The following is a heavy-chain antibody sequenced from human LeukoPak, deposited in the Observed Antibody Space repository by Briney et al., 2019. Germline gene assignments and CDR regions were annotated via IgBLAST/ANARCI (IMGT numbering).Heavy chain of an antibody. CDR1: GFTVSRNY. D-gene: IGHD1-1*01. CDR3: ARSPVLDRNDWFFAD. J-gene: IGHJ4*02. CDR2: SYSCGDT. Sequence: GGSLRLSCAASGFTVSRNYMSWVRQAPGKGLEWVSGSYSCGDTYYPDSVKGRFTVSRDNPKNTVYLQMNSLRAEDTAVYFCARSPVLDRNDWFFADWGQGTLVTVST. V-gene: IGHV3-53*01.